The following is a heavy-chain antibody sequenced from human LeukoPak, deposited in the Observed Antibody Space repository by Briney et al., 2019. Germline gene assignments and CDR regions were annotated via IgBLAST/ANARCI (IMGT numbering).Heavy chain of an antibody. CDR1: GFTFSNYW. CDR3: ARRYCGGDCHSPYFDY. V-gene: IGHV3-7*01. D-gene: IGHD2-21*02. Sequence: GGSLRLSCAAPGFTFSNYWMSRVRQAPAKGLEWVANIMQDGSEKYYVESVKGRFTISRDNAKNSLYLQMNSLRAEDTAVYYCARRYCGGDCHSPYFDYWGQGTLVTVSS. CDR2: IMQDGSEK. J-gene: IGHJ4*02.